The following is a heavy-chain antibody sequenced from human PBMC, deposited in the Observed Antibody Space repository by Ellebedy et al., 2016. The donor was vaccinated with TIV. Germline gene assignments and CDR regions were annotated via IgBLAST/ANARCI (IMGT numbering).Heavy chain of an antibody. Sequence: SETLSLTXAVYGGSFSGYYWSWIRQPPGKGLEWIGEINHSGSTNYNPSLKSRVTISVDTSKNQFSLKLSSVTAADTAVYYCARRPVMRGIGMDVWGQGTTVTVSS. CDR2: INHSGST. D-gene: IGHD6-13*01. CDR1: GGSFSGYY. V-gene: IGHV4-34*01. CDR3: ARRPVMRGIGMDV. J-gene: IGHJ6*02.